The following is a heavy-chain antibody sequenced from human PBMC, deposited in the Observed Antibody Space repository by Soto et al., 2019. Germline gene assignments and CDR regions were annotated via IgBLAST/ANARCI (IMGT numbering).Heavy chain of an antibody. CDR3: ARAPNDFLWRFVGHYLDY. CDR2: LSYSGIT. V-gene: IGHV4-59*01. D-gene: IGHD3-3*01. J-gene: IGHJ4*02. Sequence: PSETLSLTCTVSGDSISNYFWSWIRQPPGKGLEWIGYLSYSGITKSNPSLKGRVTIAEDRSKNQFSLKLTSVTAADTAMYYCARAPNDFLWRFVGHYLDYWGQGTQVTVAS. CDR1: GDSISNYF.